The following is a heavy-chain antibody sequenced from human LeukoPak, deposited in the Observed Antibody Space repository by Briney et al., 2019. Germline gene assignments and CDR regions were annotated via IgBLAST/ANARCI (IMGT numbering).Heavy chain of an antibody. J-gene: IGHJ5*02. CDR2: ISYTGST. CDR3: ARDDYRGVTNFDP. D-gene: IGHD3-10*01. V-gene: IGHV4-59*01. CDR1: GGSISPYY. Sequence: SETLSLTCTVSGGSISPYYWSWFRQPPGKGLEWIGYISYTGSTIYSPSLKSRVTISVDTSKNQFSLQLTSVTAADTAVYYCARDDYRGVTNFDPWGQGTLVTVSS.